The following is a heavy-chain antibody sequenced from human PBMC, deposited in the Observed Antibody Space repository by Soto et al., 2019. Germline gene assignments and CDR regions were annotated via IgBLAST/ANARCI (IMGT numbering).Heavy chain of an antibody. Sequence: PGGSLRLSCAGSGFTFSSYWMSWVRQAPGKGLEWVANIKEDGSDKYYVDSVKGRFTISRDNAKNSLYLQMNSLRAEDTAVYYCARRYSPIDSWGQGTLVPVSS. D-gene: IGHD5-12*01. CDR2: IKEDGSDK. V-gene: IGHV3-7*01. J-gene: IGHJ4*02. CDR1: GFTFSSYW. CDR3: ARRYSPIDS.